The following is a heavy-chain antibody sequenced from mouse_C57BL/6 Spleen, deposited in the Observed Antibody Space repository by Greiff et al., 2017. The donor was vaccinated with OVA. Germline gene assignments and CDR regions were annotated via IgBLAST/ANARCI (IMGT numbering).Heavy chain of an antibody. D-gene: IGHD2-4*01. CDR3: ARWYDSPYFDV. Sequence: DVQLQESGPELVKPGASVKIPCKASGYTFTDYNMDWVKQSHGKSLEWIGDINPNNGGTIYNQKFKGKATLTVDKSSSTAYMELRSLTSEDTAVYYCARWYDSPYFDVWGTGTTVTVSS. CDR1: GYTFTDYN. V-gene: IGHV1-18*01. J-gene: IGHJ1*03. CDR2: INPNNGGT.